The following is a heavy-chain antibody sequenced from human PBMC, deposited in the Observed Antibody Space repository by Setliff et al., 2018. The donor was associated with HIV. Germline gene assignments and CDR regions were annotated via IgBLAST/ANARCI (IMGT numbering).Heavy chain of an antibody. Sequence: ASVKVSCKASGYTFSSDEIGWVRHVTGQGFEWMGWMHPGSDTKYAQKFQDRVSLTRDTSLSTAYMELSSLTSDDTAIYYCARDMFEIWERSLAKGDEFDPWGQGSLVTVSS. CDR2: MHPGSDT. J-gene: IGHJ5*02. D-gene: IGHD3-10*02. V-gene: IGHV1-8*01. CDR3: ARDMFEIWERSLAKGDEFDP. CDR1: GYTFSSDE.